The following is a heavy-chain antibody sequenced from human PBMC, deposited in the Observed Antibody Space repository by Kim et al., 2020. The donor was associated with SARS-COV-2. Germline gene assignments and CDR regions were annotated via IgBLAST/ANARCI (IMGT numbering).Heavy chain of an antibody. CDR3: ARGGLNC. Sequence: DGSEKYYVDSVKGRFTISRDNAKNSLYLQMNSLRAEDTAVYYCARGGLNCWGQGTLVTVSS. D-gene: IGHD2-8*01. CDR2: DGSEK. V-gene: IGHV3-7*01. J-gene: IGHJ4*02.